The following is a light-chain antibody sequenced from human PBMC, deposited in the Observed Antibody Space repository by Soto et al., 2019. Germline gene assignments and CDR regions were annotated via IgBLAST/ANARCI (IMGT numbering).Light chain of an antibody. J-gene: IGLJ1*01. V-gene: IGLV2-14*01. CDR1: SSDIGAYDY. CDR3: SSHAGSSAFYV. Sequence: QSALTQPASVSGSPGQSITISCTGTSSDIGAYDYVSWYQQYPGRVPKLLIHEVTNRPSGVSDRFSGSKSGNTASLTISGLRTEDEADYYCSSHAGSSAFYVFGTGTKLTVL. CDR2: EVT.